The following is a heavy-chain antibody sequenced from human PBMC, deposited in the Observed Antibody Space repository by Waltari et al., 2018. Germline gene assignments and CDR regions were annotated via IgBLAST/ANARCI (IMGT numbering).Heavy chain of an antibody. Sequence: EVQLVESGGGLVQPGGSLGLACAAPGFTFSRYWMGWVRQAPGEGLEWVANIKQDGSEKKYVDSVKGRFTISRDNAKNSLYLQMNSLRVDDTAVYYCTKSPAPWGQGTLVTVSS. CDR1: GFTFSRYW. V-gene: IGHV3-7*01. J-gene: IGHJ5*02. D-gene: IGHD2-2*01. CDR2: IKQDGSEK. CDR3: TKSPAP.